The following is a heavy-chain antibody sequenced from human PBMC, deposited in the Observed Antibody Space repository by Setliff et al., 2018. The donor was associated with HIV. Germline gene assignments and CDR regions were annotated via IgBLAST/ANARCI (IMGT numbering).Heavy chain of an antibody. CDR2: IHHTGHI. CDR1: GDSITNSMHY. CDR3: ARFDVTPMTTRDY. J-gene: IGHJ4*02. Sequence: PSETLSLTCTVSGDSITNSMHYWSWIRQPPGKGLEWIGEIHHTGHINYNPSFKSRVTMSLDMSTNQFSLKMASMTAADSAVYYCARFDVTPMTTRDYWGQGTQVTVSS. D-gene: IGHD4-17*01. V-gene: IGHV4-39*01.